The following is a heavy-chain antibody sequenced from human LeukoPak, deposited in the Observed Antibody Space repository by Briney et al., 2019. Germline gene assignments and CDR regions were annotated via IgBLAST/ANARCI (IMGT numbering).Heavy chain of an antibody. Sequence: GGSLRLSCAASGFTFSDYYMSWIRQAPGKGLEWVSYISSSGSTIYYADSVKGRFTISRDNAKNSLYLQMNSLRAEDTAVYYCARDDGRGDVDSSSLGYWGQGTPVTVSS. CDR1: GFTFSDYY. CDR3: ARDDGRGDVDSSSLGY. V-gene: IGHV3-11*01. J-gene: IGHJ4*02. CDR2: ISSSGSTI. D-gene: IGHD6-13*01.